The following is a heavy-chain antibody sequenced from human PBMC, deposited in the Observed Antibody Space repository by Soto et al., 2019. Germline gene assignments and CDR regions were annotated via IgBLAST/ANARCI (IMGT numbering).Heavy chain of an antibody. D-gene: IGHD2-15*01. J-gene: IGHJ3*02. V-gene: IGHV1-58*02. CDR3: AADLTRYPRLLDAFDI. CDR1: GFTFTSSA. Sequence: ASVKVSCKASGFTFTSSAMQWVRQARGQRLEWIGWIVVGSGNTNYAQKFQERVTITRDMSTSTAYMELSSLRSEDTAVYYCAADLTRYPRLLDAFDIWGQGTMVTVSS. CDR2: IVVGSGNT.